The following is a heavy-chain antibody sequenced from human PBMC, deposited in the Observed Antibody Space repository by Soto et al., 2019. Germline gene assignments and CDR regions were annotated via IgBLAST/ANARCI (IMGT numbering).Heavy chain of an antibody. J-gene: IGHJ6*02. CDR2: IKQDGSEK. CDR1: GFTFSSYW. Sequence: AGGSLRLSCAASGFTFSSYWMSWVRQAPGKGLEWVANIKQDGSEKYYVDSVKGRFTISRDNAKNSLYLQMNSLRAEDTAVYYCARDDSSSWYYYYGMDVWGQGTTVTVSS. D-gene: IGHD6-13*01. CDR3: ARDDSSSWYYYYGMDV. V-gene: IGHV3-7*03.